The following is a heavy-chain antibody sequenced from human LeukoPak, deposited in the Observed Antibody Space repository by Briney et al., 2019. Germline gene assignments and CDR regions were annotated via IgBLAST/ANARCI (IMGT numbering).Heavy chain of an antibody. CDR3: GRDALVGYFSYYYMDV. D-gene: IGHD2-15*01. CDR2: ISNSGST. V-gene: IGHV4-59*11. Sequence: SETLSLTYTVSGGSISSRYWTWIRQSPVKGLEWIGDISNSGSTSYNPSLKSRVTISIDTSKNQFSLKLSSVTAADTAVYYCGRDALVGYFSYYYMDVWGKGTTVTVSS. CDR1: GGSISSRY. J-gene: IGHJ6*03.